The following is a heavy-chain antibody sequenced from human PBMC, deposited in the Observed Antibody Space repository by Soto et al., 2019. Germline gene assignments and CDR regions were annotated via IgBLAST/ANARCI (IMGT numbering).Heavy chain of an antibody. V-gene: IGHV1-69*13. D-gene: IGHD4-17*01. J-gene: IGHJ4*02. CDR3: ARDSATVTKFNY. CDR2: IIPIFGTA. CDR1: GGTFRSYA. Sequence: SVKVSCKASGGTFRSYAISWLRQAPGQGLEWMGGIIPIFGTANYAQRFQGRVTITADESTSTAYMELSSLRSEDTAVYYCARDSATVTKFNYWGQGTLVTVSS.